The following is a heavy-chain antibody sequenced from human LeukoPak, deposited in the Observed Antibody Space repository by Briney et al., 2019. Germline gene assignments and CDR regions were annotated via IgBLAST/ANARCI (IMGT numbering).Heavy chain of an antibody. D-gene: IGHD6-19*01. CDR1: GFTFSSYD. CDR3: AKAALAVAGPRGTGS. V-gene: IGHV3-30*18. CDR2: ISYDGSNK. J-gene: IGHJ4*02. Sequence: GGSLRLSCAASGFTFSSYDMHWVRQAPGKGLEWVAFISYDGSNKYYVDSVKGRFTISRDNSKNTLYLQMNSLRAEDTAVYYCAKAALAVAGPRGTGSRGQGTLVTVSS.